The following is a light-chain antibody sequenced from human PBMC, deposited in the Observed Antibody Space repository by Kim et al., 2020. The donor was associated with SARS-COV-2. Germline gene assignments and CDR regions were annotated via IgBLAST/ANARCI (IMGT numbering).Light chain of an antibody. J-gene: IGLJ1*01. CDR1: SSDVGGHNY. CDR3: SSYTSSNSYV. CDR2: AVS. Sequence: GHSNTLSCTGTSSDVGGHNYVSWYQQHPGKAPKLMIHAVSNRPSGVSNRFSGSKSGNTASLTISGLQAEDEADYYCSSYTSSNSYVFGTGTKVTVL. V-gene: IGLV2-14*03.